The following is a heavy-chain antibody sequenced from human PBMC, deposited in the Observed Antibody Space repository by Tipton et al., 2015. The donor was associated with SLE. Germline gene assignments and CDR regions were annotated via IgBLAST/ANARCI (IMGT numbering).Heavy chain of an antibody. CDR3: AIRGSWDLDY. J-gene: IGHJ4*02. V-gene: IGHV4-38-2*02. D-gene: IGHD6-13*01. CDR1: GHSISSGYY. Sequence: TLSLTCNVSGHSISSGYYWGWIRQFPGKGLEWIGSFYHSGSTYYNPSLKSRVTISVDTSKNQFSLKMTSLTAADTAVYYCAIRGSWDLDYWGQGTLVTVSS. CDR2: FYHSGST.